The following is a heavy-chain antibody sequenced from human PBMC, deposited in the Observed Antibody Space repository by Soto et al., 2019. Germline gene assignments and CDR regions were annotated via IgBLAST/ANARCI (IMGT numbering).Heavy chain of an antibody. Sequence: GGSLRLSCAASGFTFSSYGMHWVRQAPGKGLEWVAVISYDGSNKYYADSVKGRFTISRDNSKNTLYLQMNSLRAEDTAVYYCAKVIKGWVNYYYYYGMDVWGQGTTVTVSS. V-gene: IGHV3-30*18. J-gene: IGHJ6*02. CDR2: ISYDGSNK. CDR3: AKVIKGWVNYYYYYGMDV. D-gene: IGHD6-19*01. CDR1: GFTFSSYG.